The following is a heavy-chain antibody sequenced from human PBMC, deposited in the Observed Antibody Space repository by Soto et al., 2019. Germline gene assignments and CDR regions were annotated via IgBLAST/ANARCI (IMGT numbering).Heavy chain of an antibody. CDR3: ARLLYYYDSINWFDP. Sequence: GESLKISCKGSGYSVTSYWIGWVRQMTGKGLEWMGIIYPGDSDTRYSPSFQGQVTISADKSISTAYLQWSSLKASDTAMYYCARLLYYYDSINWFDPWGQGTLVTVSS. J-gene: IGHJ5*02. CDR2: IYPGDSDT. V-gene: IGHV5-51*01. CDR1: GYSVTSYW. D-gene: IGHD3-22*01.